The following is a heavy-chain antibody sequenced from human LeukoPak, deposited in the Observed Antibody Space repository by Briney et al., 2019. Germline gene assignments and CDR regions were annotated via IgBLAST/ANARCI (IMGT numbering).Heavy chain of an antibody. V-gene: IGHV3-66*04. CDR3: AKRSPPY. D-gene: IGHD3-10*01. Sequence: GGSLRLSCTASGFSISTNDMNWGRQAPGKGLEWVSLIYISGITKYADSVQSRFTISRDTSTLYLQMNNLRAEDTAVYYCAKRSPPYWGQGTLVTVSS. CDR1: GFSISTND. J-gene: IGHJ4*02. CDR2: IYISGIT.